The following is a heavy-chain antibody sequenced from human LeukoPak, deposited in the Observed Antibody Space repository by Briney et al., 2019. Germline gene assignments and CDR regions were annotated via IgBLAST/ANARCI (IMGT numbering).Heavy chain of an antibody. Sequence: GRSVRLSCAASGFTFSKYWTLWVRQAPGKGLESVSRINTDGTDTTYADSVKGRFTVSRDNADNTMFLQMNSVRDEDTAVYYCATKQWLAPPPDSWGQGTPVTVSS. D-gene: IGHD6-19*01. CDR1: GFTFSKYW. CDR3: ATKQWLAPPPDS. CDR2: INTDGTDT. V-gene: IGHV3-74*01. J-gene: IGHJ4*02.